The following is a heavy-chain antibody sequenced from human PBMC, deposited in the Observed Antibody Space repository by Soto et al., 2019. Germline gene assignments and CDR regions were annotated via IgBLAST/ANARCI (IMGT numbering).Heavy chain of an antibody. J-gene: IGHJ6*02. CDR2: ISAYNGNT. CDR3: ARWMTTVTTSDQYGMDV. CDR1: GYTFTSYG. D-gene: IGHD4-17*01. Sequence: ASVKVSCKASGYTFTSYGISCVRQAPGQGLEWMGWISAYNGNTNYAQKLQGRVTMTTDTSTSTAYMELRSLRSDDTAVYYCARWMTTVTTSDQYGMDVWGQGTTVIVSS. V-gene: IGHV1-18*01.